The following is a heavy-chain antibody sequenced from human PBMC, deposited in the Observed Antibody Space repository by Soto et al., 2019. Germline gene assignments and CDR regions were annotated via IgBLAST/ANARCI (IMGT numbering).Heavy chain of an antibody. CDR1: GASITSVNYF. Sequence: SETLSLTCTVSGASITSVNYFWTWIRHLPGEGLEWIGYIYNSGTTSYNPSLQSRVTISLDTSKNQFSLKLSFVTAADTAVYYCAREPLIWGQGTMVTVSS. CDR2: IYNSGTT. J-gene: IGHJ3*02. CDR3: AREPLI. V-gene: IGHV4-31*03.